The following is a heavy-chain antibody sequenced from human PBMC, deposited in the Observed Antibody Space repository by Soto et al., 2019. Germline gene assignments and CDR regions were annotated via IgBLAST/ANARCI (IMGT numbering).Heavy chain of an antibody. CDR1: GFNFSSYS. D-gene: IGHD2-15*01. J-gene: IGHJ3*02. CDR3: AREKYCSGGSCYFDAFDI. Sequence: GGSLRLSCAASGFNFSSYSMNWVRQAPGKGLEWVSYISSSSSTIYYADSVKGRFTISRDNAKKSLYLQMNSLRAEDTAVYYCAREKYCSGGSCYFDAFDIWGQGTMVTVSS. CDR2: ISSSSSTI. V-gene: IGHV3-48*01.